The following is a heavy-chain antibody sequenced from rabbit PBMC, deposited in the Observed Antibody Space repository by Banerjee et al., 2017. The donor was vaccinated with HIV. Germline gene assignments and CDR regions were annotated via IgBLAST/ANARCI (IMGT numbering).Heavy chain of an antibody. Sequence: QEQLVESGGGLVQPEGSLTLTCKASGFDFSSSYWICWVRQAPGKGPEWIACIGAASTYYATWAKGRFTISKTSSTTVTLQMTSLTAADTATYFCVSYDDYGDRNLWGPGTLVTVS. D-gene: IGHD2-1*01. V-gene: IGHV1S45*01. J-gene: IGHJ4*01. CDR1: GFDFSSSYW. CDR2: IGAAST. CDR3: VSYDDYGDRNL.